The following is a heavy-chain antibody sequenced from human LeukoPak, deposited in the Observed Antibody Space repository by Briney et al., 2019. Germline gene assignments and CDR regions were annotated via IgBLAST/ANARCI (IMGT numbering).Heavy chain of an antibody. Sequence: GGSLRLSCAASGFTFSSYAMHWVRQAPGKGLEYVSAISSNGGSTYYANSAKGRFTISRDNSKNTLYLQMGSLRAEDMAVYYCAREEYVVGADGDYYYGMDVWGQGTTVTVSS. CDR1: GFTFSSYA. CDR3: AREEYVVGADGDYYYGMDV. D-gene: IGHD1-26*01. J-gene: IGHJ6*02. CDR2: ISSNGGST. V-gene: IGHV3-64*01.